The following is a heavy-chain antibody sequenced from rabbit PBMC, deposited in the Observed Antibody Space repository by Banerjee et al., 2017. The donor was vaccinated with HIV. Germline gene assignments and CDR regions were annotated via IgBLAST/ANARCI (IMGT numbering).Heavy chain of an antibody. CDR3: ARDLAGVIGWNFDL. D-gene: IGHD4-1*01. V-gene: IGHV1S43*01. Sequence: YATWAKGRFTISRSTSLNTVDLKMTSLTAADTATYFCARDLAGVIGWNFDLWGPGTLVTVS. J-gene: IGHJ4*01.